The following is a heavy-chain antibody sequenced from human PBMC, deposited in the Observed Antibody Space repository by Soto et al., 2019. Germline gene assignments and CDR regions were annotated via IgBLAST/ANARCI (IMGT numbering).Heavy chain of an antibody. CDR1: GFTFSSYA. CDR2: ISGSGGST. D-gene: IGHD5-12*01. J-gene: IGHJ4*02. Sequence: GGSLRLSCAASGFTFSSYAMSWVRQAPGKGLEWVSAISGSGGSTYYADSVKGRFTISRDNSKNTLYLQMNSLRAEDTAVYYCAKDRGSGYRGYDYPDYFDYSRQRTLVTVSS. V-gene: IGHV3-23*01. CDR3: AKDRGSGYRGYDYPDYFDY.